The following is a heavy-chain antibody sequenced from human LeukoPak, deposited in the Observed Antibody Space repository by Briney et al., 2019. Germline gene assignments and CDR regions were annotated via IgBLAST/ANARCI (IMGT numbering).Heavy chain of an antibody. D-gene: IGHD2-2*01. V-gene: IGHV3-33*01. CDR3: ARDRSSTYSDY. CDR1: GFTFSNHG. J-gene: IGHJ4*02. CDR2: IWYDGSNT. Sequence: GGSLRLSCAASGFTFSNHGMHWVRQAPGKGLEWVAVIWYDGSNTYYADSVKGRFTISRDNSKNTLFPQMNRLRAEDTAVYYCARDRSSTYSDYWGQGTLVTVSS.